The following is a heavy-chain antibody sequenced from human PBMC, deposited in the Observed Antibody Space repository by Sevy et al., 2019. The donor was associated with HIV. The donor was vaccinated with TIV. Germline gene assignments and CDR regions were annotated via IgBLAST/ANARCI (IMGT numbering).Heavy chain of an antibody. Sequence: ASVKVSCKASGYTFTSYGISWVRQAPGQGLEWMGWISAYNGNTDYAQKLQGRVTMTTDTSTSTAYMELRSLRSDDTAVYYCARDIGILLWFGELNFDYWGQGTLVTVSS. CDR2: ISAYNGNT. V-gene: IGHV1-18*04. CDR1: GYTFTSYG. CDR3: ARDIGILLWFGELNFDY. D-gene: IGHD3-10*01. J-gene: IGHJ4*02.